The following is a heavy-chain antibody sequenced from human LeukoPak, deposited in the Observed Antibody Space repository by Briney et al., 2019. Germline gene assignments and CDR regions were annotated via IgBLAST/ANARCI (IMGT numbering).Heavy chain of an antibody. J-gene: IGHJ4*02. CDR2: ISTDGNTT. Sequence: GGSLRLSCAAPGFTFSNYWMHSGRQGSGKGLVWVSRISTDGNTTNYADSVKGRFTISRDNAKNTLYLQMSGLTAEDTAVYYCTRDVGFYGSGSYYRDWGQGSLLTVSS. D-gene: IGHD3-10*01. V-gene: IGHV3-74*01. CDR3: TRDVGFYGSGSYYRD. CDR1: GFTFSNYW.